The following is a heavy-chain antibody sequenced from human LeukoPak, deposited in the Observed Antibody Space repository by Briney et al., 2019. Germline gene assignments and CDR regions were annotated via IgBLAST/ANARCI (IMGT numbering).Heavy chain of an antibody. Sequence: SETLSLTCTVSGGSVSSSRYYWGWIRQPPGKGLEWIGSIYYIGGTSYNPSLESRVSISFDTSKNQFSLKLTSVTAADTAVYYCARAPVVPAAMGRGAFDIWGQGTMVTVSS. CDR1: GGSVSSSRYY. CDR2: IYYIGGT. J-gene: IGHJ3*02. D-gene: IGHD2-2*01. V-gene: IGHV4-39*07. CDR3: ARAPVVPAAMGRGAFDI.